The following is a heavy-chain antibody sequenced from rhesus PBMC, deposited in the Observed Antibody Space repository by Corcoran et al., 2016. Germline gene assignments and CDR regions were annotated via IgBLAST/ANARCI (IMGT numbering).Heavy chain of an antibody. J-gene: IGHJ5-2*02. D-gene: IGHD2-27*01. Sequence: EVQVVESGGGLVQPGGSLRLSCVGSGFRFSDYCMDWVRQAPGQGLERVSMITGTISSMLYADSVKGRFTISRDNAKNTLYLQMSSLRAEDTAVYFCVRGDCTGIYFPDVWGRGVLVAVSS. CDR1: GFRFSDYC. CDR3: VRGDCTGIYFPDV. CDR2: ITGTISSM. V-gene: IGHV3-37*01.